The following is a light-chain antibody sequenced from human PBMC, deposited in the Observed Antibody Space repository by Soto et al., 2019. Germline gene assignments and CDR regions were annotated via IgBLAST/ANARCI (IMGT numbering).Light chain of an antibody. CDR2: GAS. CDR3: HQRSNWPPT. V-gene: IGKV3D-20*02. CDR1: QSVSSSY. Sequence: SLSPGERATLSCRASQSVSSSYLAWYQQKPGQAPRLLIYGASTRATGIPARYSGSGSGTDFTLTISSLQPEDFAVYYCHQRSNWPPTFGGGTKVDI. J-gene: IGKJ4*01.